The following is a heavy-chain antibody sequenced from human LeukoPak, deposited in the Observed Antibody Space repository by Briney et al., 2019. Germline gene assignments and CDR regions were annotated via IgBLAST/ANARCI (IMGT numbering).Heavy chain of an antibody. CDR3: ARETWRDCSSSSCHGWFDP. Sequence: ASVKVSCKASGYSFTDYYMHWARRAPGQGLEWMGWINPYSGGINYAQKFQGRVTMTRDTSISTAYMELSRLRSDDTAVYYCARETWRDCSSSSCHGWFDPWGQGTLVTVSS. CDR2: INPYSGGI. J-gene: IGHJ5*02. D-gene: IGHD2-2*01. CDR1: GYSFTDYY. V-gene: IGHV1-2*02.